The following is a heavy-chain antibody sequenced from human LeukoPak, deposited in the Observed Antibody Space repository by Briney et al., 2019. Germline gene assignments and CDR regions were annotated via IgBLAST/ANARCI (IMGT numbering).Heavy chain of an antibody. D-gene: IGHD3-22*01. CDR3: ARDPYYDSSGYCDY. CDR1: GFTFSNYG. CDR2: IWYDGSNK. J-gene: IGHJ4*02. V-gene: IGHV3-33*01. Sequence: GGSLRLSCAASGFTFSNYGMHWVRQAPGKGLEWVAVIWYDGSNKYYVDSVKGRFTISRDNSKNTLYLQMNSLRAEDTAVYYCARDPYYDSSGYCDYWGQGTLVTVSS.